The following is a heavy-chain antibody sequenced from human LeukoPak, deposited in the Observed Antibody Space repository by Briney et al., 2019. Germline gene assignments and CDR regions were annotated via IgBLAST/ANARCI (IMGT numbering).Heavy chain of an antibody. Sequence: PSETLSLTCTVSGGSIRSGSYYWGWIRQPPGKGLEWIGSIYYSGSTYYNPSLKSRVTISVDTSKNQFSLKLSSVTAADTAVYYCARDAYYDSSGYYLPPTYYYYYMDVWGKGTTVTVSS. D-gene: IGHD3-22*01. V-gene: IGHV4-39*07. CDR1: GGSIRSGSYY. CDR2: IYYSGST. J-gene: IGHJ6*03. CDR3: ARDAYYDSSGYYLPPTYYYYYMDV.